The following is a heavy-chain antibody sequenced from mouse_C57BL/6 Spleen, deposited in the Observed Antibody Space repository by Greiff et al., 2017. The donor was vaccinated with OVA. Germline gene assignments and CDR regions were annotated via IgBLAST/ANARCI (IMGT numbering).Heavy chain of an antibody. J-gene: IGHJ1*03. D-gene: IGHD2-5*01. V-gene: IGHV1-85*01. CDR3: ARPDSNYEWYFDV. CDR2: IYPRDGST. Sequence: VQLQQSGPELVKPGASVKLSCKASGYTFTSYDINWVKQRPGQGLEWIGWIYPRDGSTKYNEKFKGKATLTVDTSSSTAYMELHSLTSEDSAVYFCARPDSNYEWYFDVWGTGTTVTVSS. CDR1: GYTFTSYD.